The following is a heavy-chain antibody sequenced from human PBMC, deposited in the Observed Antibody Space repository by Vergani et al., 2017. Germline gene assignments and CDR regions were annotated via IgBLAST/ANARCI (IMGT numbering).Heavy chain of an antibody. J-gene: IGHJ5*02. CDR3: AKTHDFSSLYSSDNGFDP. CDR2: IYAGDSDV. CDR1: GYSITNYW. D-gene: IGHD3-3*01. Sequence: EVQLVQSGAEVKKPGESLKISCQGSGYSITNYWIAWVRQRPGKGLEWMGIIYAGDSDVRYSPSFQGQVTMSVDKSLSTAYLQWSSLKASDTATYYCAKTHDFSSLYSSDNGFDPWGQGTQVTVSS. V-gene: IGHV5-51*03.